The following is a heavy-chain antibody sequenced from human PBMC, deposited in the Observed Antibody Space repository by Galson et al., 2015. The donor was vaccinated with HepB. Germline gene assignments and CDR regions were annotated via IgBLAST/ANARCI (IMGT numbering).Heavy chain of an antibody. CDR2: ISAYNGNT. V-gene: IGHV1-18*01. D-gene: IGHD6-13*01. J-gene: IGHJ6*02. Sequence: SVKVSCKASGYTFTSYGISWVRQAPGQGLEWMGWISAYNGNTNYAQKLQGRVTMTTDTSTSTAYMELRSLRSDDTAVYYCAREGEQQLAPGGDGMDVWGQGTTVTVSS. CDR3: AREGEQQLAPGGDGMDV. CDR1: GYTFTSYG.